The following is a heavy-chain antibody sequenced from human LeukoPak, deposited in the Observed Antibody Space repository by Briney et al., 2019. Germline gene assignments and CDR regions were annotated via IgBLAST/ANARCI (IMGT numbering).Heavy chain of an antibody. CDR3: ARGGQGDGYSADEAFDM. J-gene: IGHJ3*02. D-gene: IGHD5-24*01. CDR1: GDSVSSNSTA. V-gene: IGHV6-1*01. Sequence: SQTLSLTCAIPGDSVSSNSTACNWIRQSPSRGLEWLGRTYYRSKWYRDYAVSVKSRITINPDTSKNQFSLQLNSVTPEDTAVYYCARGGQGDGYSADEAFDMWGQGTMVTVSS. CDR2: TYYRSKWYR.